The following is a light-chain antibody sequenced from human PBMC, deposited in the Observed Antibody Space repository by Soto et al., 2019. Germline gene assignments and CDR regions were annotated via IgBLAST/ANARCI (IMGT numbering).Light chain of an antibody. CDR3: QQYASSVMYT. CDR1: QSVDSSY. J-gene: IGKJ2*01. V-gene: IGKV3-20*01. CDR2: GAS. Sequence: EIVLTQSPGTLSLSPGERATISCRANQSVDSSYLAWYQQKAGQAPRLLMYGASSRATGIPDRFRGSGSGTDFTLTISRLEPEDFAVYYCQQYASSVMYTFGQGTKLEIK.